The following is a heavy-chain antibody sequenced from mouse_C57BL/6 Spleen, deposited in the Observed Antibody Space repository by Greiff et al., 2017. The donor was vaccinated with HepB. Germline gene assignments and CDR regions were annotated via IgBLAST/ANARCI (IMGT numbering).Heavy chain of an antibody. D-gene: IGHD2-4*01. CDR2: IHPNSGST. CDR3: ARERDYDENYYAMDY. CDR1: GYTFTSYW. V-gene: IGHV1-64*01. J-gene: IGHJ4*01. Sequence: QVHVKQSGAELVKPGASVKLSCKASGYTFTSYWMHWVKQRPGQGLEWIGMIHPNSGSTNYNEKFKSKATLTVDKSSSTAYMQLSSLTSEDSAVYYCARERDYDENYYAMDYWGQGTSVTVSS.